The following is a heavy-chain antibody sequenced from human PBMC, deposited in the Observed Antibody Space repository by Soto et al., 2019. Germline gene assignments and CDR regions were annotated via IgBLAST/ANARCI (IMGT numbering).Heavy chain of an antibody. J-gene: IGHJ4*02. D-gene: IGHD1-1*01. CDR3: ARGGTSEGHFDY. V-gene: IGHV4-59*01. Sequence: QVQLQESGPGLVKPSETLSLTCTVSGGSISSYYWSWIRQPPGKGLEWIGYIYYSGSTNYNPSLKSRVTISVDTSKNQFSLKLSSVTAADTAVYYCARGGTSEGHFDYGGQGTLVTVSS. CDR1: GGSISSYY. CDR2: IYYSGST.